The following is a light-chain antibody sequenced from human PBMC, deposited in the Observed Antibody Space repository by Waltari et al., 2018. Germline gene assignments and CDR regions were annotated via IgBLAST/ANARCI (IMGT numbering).Light chain of an antibody. CDR1: SSDVGAYNF. J-gene: IGLJ1*01. CDR2: DVR. Sequence: QSVLTQPPSASGSPGQSITISCTGTSSDVGAYNFGSWYQQHPGKAPKLIIFDVRKRPSGVPDRFSGSKSGNTASLTVSGLQAEDEADYYCNSYAGGDILYVFGTGTRVTVL. CDR3: NSYAGGDILYV. V-gene: IGLV2-8*01.